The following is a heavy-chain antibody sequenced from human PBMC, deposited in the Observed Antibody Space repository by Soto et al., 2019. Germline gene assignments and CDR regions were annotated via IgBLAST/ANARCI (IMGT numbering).Heavy chain of an antibody. CDR3: ATRTPKHGDYAAAGR. J-gene: IGHJ4*02. V-gene: IGHV3-23*01. CDR1: GFTFSSYA. CDR2: ISGSGGST. D-gene: IGHD4-17*01. Sequence: QPVGSLRLSCADSGFTFSSYAMSWVRQAPGKGLEWVSAISGSGGSTYYADSVKGRFTISRDNSKNTLYLQMNSLRAEDTAVYYCATRTPKHGDYAAAGRWGQGTLVTVSS.